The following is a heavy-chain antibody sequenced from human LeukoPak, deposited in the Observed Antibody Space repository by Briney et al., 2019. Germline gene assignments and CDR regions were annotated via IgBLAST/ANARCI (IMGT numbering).Heavy chain of an antibody. Sequence: PSETLSLTCAVYGGSFSGYYWSWIRQPPGKGLEWIGEINHSGSTNYNPSLKSRVTISVDTSKNQFSLKLRSVTAADTAVYYCARGVHRLTRPTTVTTGLDVWGHGTMVTVSS. D-gene: IGHD4-17*01. J-gene: IGHJ3*01. CDR1: GGSFSGYY. V-gene: IGHV4-34*01. CDR2: INHSGST. CDR3: ARGVHRLTRPTTVTTGLDV.